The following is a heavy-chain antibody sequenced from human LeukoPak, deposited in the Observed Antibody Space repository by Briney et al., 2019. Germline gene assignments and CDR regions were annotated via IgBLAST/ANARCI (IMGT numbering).Heavy chain of an antibody. CDR3: ARERAYCSSTSCYRSPFDY. CDR2: ISSSSSYI. CDR1: GFTFSSYW. Sequence: PGGSLRLSCAASGFTFSSYWMSWVRQAPGKGLEWVSSISSSSSYIYYADSVKGRFTISRDNAKNSLYLQMNSLRAEDTAVYYCARERAYCSSTSCYRSPFDYWGQGTLVTVSS. V-gene: IGHV3-21*01. J-gene: IGHJ4*02. D-gene: IGHD2-2*02.